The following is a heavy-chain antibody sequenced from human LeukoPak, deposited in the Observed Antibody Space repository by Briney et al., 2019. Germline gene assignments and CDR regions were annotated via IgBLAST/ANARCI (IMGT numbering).Heavy chain of an antibody. V-gene: IGHV1-46*01. J-gene: IGHJ4*02. CDR3: ARDLQEWFGEMILDY. CDR2: ISPSGGST. CDR1: GYTFTRYY. Sequence: ASVKVSCKAFGYTFTRYYMHWVRQAPGQGPEWMGVISPSGGSTTYAQKFQGRVTLTRDMSTSTDYLELSSLRSEDTAVYYCARDLQEWFGEMILDYWGQGTLVTVSS. D-gene: IGHD3-10*01.